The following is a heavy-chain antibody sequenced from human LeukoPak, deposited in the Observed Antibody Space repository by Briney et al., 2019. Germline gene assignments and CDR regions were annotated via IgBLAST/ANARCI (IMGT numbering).Heavy chain of an antibody. CDR2: IIPIFGTA. J-gene: IGHJ6*03. CDR1: GGTFSSYA. D-gene: IGHD3-10*01. CDR3: ARHREERYYGSGSYGYYYYYMDV. V-gene: IGHV1-69*13. Sequence: RASVKVSCKASGGTFSSYAISWVRQAPGQGLEWMGGIIPIFGTANYAQKFQGRVTITADESTSTAYMELSSLRSEDTAVYYCARHREERYYGSGSYGYYYYYMDVWGKGTTVTISS.